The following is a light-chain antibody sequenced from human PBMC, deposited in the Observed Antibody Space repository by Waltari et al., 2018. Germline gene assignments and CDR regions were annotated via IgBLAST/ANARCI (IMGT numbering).Light chain of an antibody. CDR3: QQYSSHYT. CDR1: QSILTW. V-gene: IGKV1-5*03. CDR2: KAS. Sequence: DVQMTQSPSTLSASVGDRVTIPCRASQSILTWLAWYQQKAGEAPKLLFYKASNLQSGVPSRFSGSRSGTEFTLTISSLQPDDFATYYCQQYSSHYTFGQGTKVEIK. J-gene: IGKJ2*01.